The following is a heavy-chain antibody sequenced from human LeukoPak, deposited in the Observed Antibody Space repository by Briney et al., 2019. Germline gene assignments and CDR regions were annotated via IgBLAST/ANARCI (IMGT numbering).Heavy chain of an antibody. CDR3: APLLGT. CDR1: GFTFSDNY. V-gene: IGHV3-72*01. Sequence: GGSLSFYSAASGFTFSDNYMDWVRPAPGQGLEWVGRSRDKAHSYTTDYAASVKGRFTISRDDSKNSLYLQMNSLKTDDTAVYYCAPLLGTWGQGTLVTVSS. CDR2: SRDKAHSYTT. J-gene: IGHJ4*02. D-gene: IGHD1-7*01.